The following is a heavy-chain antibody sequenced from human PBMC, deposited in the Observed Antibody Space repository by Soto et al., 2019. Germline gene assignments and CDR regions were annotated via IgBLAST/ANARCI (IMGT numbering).Heavy chain of an antibody. CDR2: VRSDGDTT. Sequence: EVQVLESGGGLVQPGGSLRLSCAASGFTFSRYGMNWVRQAPGKGLEWVSGVRSDGDTTYNADSVKGRFTVSRDNFRNTVDLQMHNLRVEDTAVYYCAKGKGVGATPDGANCWGQGTLVTVSP. V-gene: IGHV3-23*01. CDR3: AKGKGVGATPDGANC. J-gene: IGHJ4*02. D-gene: IGHD1-26*01. CDR1: GFTFSRYG.